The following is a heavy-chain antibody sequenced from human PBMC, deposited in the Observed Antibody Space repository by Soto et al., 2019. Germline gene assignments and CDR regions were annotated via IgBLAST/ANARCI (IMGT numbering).Heavy chain of an antibody. D-gene: IGHD6-19*01. CDR1: GFTFSDYY. Sequence: QVQLVESGGCLVKPGGSLRLSCAASGFTFSDYYMSWIRQAPGKGLEWVSYISSSGSTIYYADSVKGRFTISRDNAKNSLYLQMNSLRAEDTAVYYCARAVAGTSAYYYHFYYMDVWGKGTTVTVSS. CDR2: ISSSGSTI. V-gene: IGHV3-11*01. J-gene: IGHJ6*03. CDR3: ARAVAGTSAYYYHFYYMDV.